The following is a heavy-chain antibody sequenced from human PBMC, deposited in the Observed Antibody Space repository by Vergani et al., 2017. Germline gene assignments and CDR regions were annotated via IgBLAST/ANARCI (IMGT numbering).Heavy chain of an antibody. V-gene: IGHV4-61*02. CDR1: GGSISSGSYY. J-gene: IGHJ5*02. D-gene: IGHD3-10*01. Sequence: QVQLQESGPGLVKPSQTLSLTCTVSGGSISSGSYYWSWIRQPAGKGLEWIGRIYTSGSTNYNPSLKSRVTISVDTSKNQFSLKLSSVTAADTAMYYGAGGSISMVRGVPQFWFDPWGQGTLVTVSS. CDR3: AGGSISMVRGVPQFWFDP. CDR2: IYTSGST.